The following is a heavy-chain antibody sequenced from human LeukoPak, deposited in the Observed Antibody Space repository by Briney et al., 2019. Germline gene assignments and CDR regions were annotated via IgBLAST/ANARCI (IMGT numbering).Heavy chain of an antibody. CDR1: GFTFGSYA. J-gene: IGHJ4*02. Sequence: PGGSLRLSCAASGFTFGSYAMHWVRQAPGKGLEWVAVIWNDGSNEYYADSVKGRFTISRDNYKNTLYLQMNSLRAEDTAIYFCAKDRWYDGESGYFDHWGRGTLVTVSS. CDR2: IWNDGSNE. CDR3: AKDRWYDGESGYFDH. V-gene: IGHV3-33*06. D-gene: IGHD6-13*01.